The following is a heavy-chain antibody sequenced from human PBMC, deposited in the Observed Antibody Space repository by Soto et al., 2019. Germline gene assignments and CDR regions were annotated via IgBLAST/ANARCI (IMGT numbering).Heavy chain of an antibody. CDR1: GYTFNNYA. V-gene: IGHV1-8*02. J-gene: IGHJ6*03. CDR3: ARGCYDFWSGYYFVDYYYYMDV. CDR2: MNPNSGKT. Sequence: GASVKVSCKASGYTFNNYAITWVRQATGQGLEWMGWMNPNSGKTDYAQKFQGRVTMTRNTSISTAYMELSSLRSEDTAVYYCARGCYDFWSGYYFVDYYYYMDVWGKGTTVTV. D-gene: IGHD3-3*01.